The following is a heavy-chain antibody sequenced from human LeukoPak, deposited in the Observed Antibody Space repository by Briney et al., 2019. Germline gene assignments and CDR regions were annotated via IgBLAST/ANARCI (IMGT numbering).Heavy chain of an antibody. V-gene: IGHV4-59*01. CDR2: IFYSGTT. J-gene: IGHJ5*02. CDR1: GGSFSGYY. Sequence: SETLSLTCAVYGGSFSGYYWSWIRQPPGKGLEWIGYIFYSGTTKYNPSLKSRVSMTVDTSENQFSLRLSSLTAADTAVYYCARGVLTFGGDNRFDPWGQGTLVTVSS. D-gene: IGHD3-16*01. CDR3: ARGVLTFGGDNRFDP.